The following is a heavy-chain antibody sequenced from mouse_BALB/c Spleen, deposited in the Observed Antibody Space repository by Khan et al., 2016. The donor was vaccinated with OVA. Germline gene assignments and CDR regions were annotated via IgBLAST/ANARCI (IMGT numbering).Heavy chain of an antibody. V-gene: IGHV2-6-4*01. CDR3: ARAYYRDDGYYAMDY. CDR2: IWGGGGT. CDR1: GFSLSRSN. D-gene: IGHD2-14*01. Sequence: VHLVESGPGLVAPSQSLSITCTVSGFSLSRSNIHWVRQHPGKGLEWLGMIWGGGGTDYNSTLKIRLSISKDNSQSQVFLKMNSLQTDDTAMYYCARAYYRDDGYYAMDYWGQGTSVTVSS. J-gene: IGHJ4*01.